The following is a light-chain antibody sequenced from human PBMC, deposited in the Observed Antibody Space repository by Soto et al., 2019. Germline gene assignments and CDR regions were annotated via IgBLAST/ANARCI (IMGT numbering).Light chain of an antibody. Sequence: QSVLTQPPSVSGAPGQSVSISCTGSNSNIGAGYDVHWYQQPPGTAPKLLIHGNSYRPSGVPDRFSGSKSGTSASLAITGLQADDDADYYCQSYYSSLGDRIFGGGTKLTVL. CDR1: NSNIGAGYD. CDR2: GNS. CDR3: QSYYSSLGDRI. J-gene: IGLJ2*01. V-gene: IGLV1-40*01.